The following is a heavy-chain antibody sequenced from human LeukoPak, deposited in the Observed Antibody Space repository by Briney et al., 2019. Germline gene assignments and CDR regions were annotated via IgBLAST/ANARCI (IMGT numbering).Heavy chain of an antibody. CDR3: ARASGGVSGYDLYYFDD. J-gene: IGHJ4*02. CDR2: ISSSGSTI. V-gene: IGHV3-48*03. Sequence: GGSLRLTCAASGFTFSSYEMNWVRQAPGKGLEWVSYISSSGSTIYYADSVKGRFTISRDNAKNSLYLQMNSLRAEDTAVYYCARASGGVSGYDLYYFDDWGQGILVTVSS. D-gene: IGHD5-12*01. CDR1: GFTFSSYE.